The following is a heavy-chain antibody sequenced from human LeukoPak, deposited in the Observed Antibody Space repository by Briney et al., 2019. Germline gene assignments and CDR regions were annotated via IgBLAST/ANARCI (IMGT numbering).Heavy chain of an antibody. Sequence: SVKVSCKASGGTFSSYAISWVRQAPGQGLEWMGGIIPIFGTANYAQKFQGRVTITADESTSTAYMELSSLRSEDTAVYYCTRAPRARGHFDYWGQGTLITVSS. V-gene: IGHV1-69*13. CDR1: GGTFSSYA. D-gene: IGHD3-10*01. CDR3: TRAPRARGHFDY. CDR2: IIPIFGTA. J-gene: IGHJ4*02.